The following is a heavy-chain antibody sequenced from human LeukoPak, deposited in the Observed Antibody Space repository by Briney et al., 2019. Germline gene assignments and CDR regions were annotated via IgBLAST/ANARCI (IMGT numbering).Heavy chain of an antibody. CDR3: AKDRWAGRQWLVKVY. CDR2: ISYDGSNK. J-gene: IGHJ4*02. V-gene: IGHV3-30*18. CDR1: GFTFSSYG. D-gene: IGHD6-19*01. Sequence: GGSLRLSCAASGFTFSSYGMHWVRQAPGKGLEWVAVISYDGSNKYYADSVKGRFTISRDNSKNTLYLQMNSLRAEDTAVYYCAKDRWAGRQWLVKVYWGQGTLVTVSS.